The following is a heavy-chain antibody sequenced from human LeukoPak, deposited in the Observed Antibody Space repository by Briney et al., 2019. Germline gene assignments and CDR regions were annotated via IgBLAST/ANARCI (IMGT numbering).Heavy chain of an antibody. D-gene: IGHD3-10*01. CDR2: ISYDRSNK. CDR3: ARGSTMDYYTFDV. V-gene: IGHV3-30*03. J-gene: IGHJ3*01. Sequence: PGGSLRLSCAASGFTFSSYGMHWVRQAPGKGLEWVAVISYDRSNKYYADSVKGRFTISRDDSKNTLYLQMNSLRAEDTAVYYCARGSTMDYYTFDVWGQGTLVTVSS. CDR1: GFTFSSYG.